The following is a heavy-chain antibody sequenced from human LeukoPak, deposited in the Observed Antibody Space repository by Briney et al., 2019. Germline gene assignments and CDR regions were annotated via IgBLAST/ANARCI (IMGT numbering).Heavy chain of an antibody. V-gene: IGHV3-23*01. J-gene: IGHJ4*02. Sequence: GGSLRLSCAASGFTFNNYALSWVRQAPGKGLEWVSGISGNGGDTYYADSVKGRFTVSRDVSKGTLYLQMNSLRAEDTAVYYCARGPLIAAAGTWWGQGTLVTVSS. CDR1: GFTFNNYA. CDR2: ISGNGGDT. CDR3: ARGPLIAAAGTW. D-gene: IGHD6-13*01.